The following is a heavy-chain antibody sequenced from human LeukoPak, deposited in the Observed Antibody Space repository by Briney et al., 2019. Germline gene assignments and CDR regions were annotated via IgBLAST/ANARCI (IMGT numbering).Heavy chain of an antibody. J-gene: IGHJ3*02. CDR1: GFKFSIYW. CDR2: IKQDGSEM. Sequence: GGSLRLSCEASGFKFSIYWMSWVRQAPGKGLEWVANIKQDGSEMYYVDSVKDRFTISRDNAKNSLYLQMNSLRAEDTAVYYCARAYGDYSGGGHDAFDIWGQGTMVTVSS. CDR3: ARAYGDYSGGGHDAFDI. V-gene: IGHV3-7*03. D-gene: IGHD4-17*01.